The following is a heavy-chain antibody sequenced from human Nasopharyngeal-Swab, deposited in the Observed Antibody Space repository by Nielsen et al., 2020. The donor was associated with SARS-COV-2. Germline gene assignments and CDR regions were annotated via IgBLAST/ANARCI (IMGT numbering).Heavy chain of an antibody. V-gene: IGHV3-21*04. J-gene: IGHJ1*01. D-gene: IGHD3-3*01. CDR2: ISSSSSYI. CDR1: GFTFNNYN. Sequence: ESLKISCAASGFTFNNYNFNWVRQAPGKGLEWVSSISSSSSYIYYADSVKGRFTISRDNAKNSLYLQMNSLRAEDTAVYYCARFPRYDLYSFQSEYFQNWGQGTLVTVSS. CDR3: ARFPRYDLYSFQSEYFQN.